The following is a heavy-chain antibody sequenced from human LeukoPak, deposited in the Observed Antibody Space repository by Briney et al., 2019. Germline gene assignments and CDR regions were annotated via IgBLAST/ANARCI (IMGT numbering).Heavy chain of an antibody. CDR2: ISGNGRST. Sequence: GGSLRLSCAASGFTFSSYAMSWVRQAPGKGLEWVSTISGNGRSTYYGDSVEGRFTISRDNSKNMLSLQMNSLRAEDTAVYYCAKEYYVLLVYALGGSFDYWGRGTLVTVSS. CDR1: GFTFSSYA. J-gene: IGHJ4*02. D-gene: IGHD2-8*02. V-gene: IGHV3-23*01. CDR3: AKEYYVLLVYALGGSFDY.